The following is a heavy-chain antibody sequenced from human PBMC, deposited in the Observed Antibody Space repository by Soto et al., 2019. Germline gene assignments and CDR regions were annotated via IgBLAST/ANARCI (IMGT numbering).Heavy chain of an antibody. CDR1: GYTFTIYA. Sequence: ASVKVSCKASGYTFTIYAMHWVRQAPGQRLEWMGWINAGNGNTKYSQKFQGRVTITRDTSASTAYMELSSLRSEDTAVYYCARSIVVVTAADCWGQGTLVTVXS. CDR2: INAGNGNT. V-gene: IGHV1-3*01. D-gene: IGHD2-21*02. CDR3: ARSIVVVTAADC. J-gene: IGHJ4*02.